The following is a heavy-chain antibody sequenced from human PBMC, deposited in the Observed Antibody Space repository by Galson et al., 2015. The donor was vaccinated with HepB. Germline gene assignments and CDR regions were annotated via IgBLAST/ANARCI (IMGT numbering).Heavy chain of an antibody. CDR3: ARDIQSKIAMATDTFDI. CDR1: GYTFTSYH. J-gene: IGHJ3*02. D-gene: IGHD6-19*01. V-gene: IGHV1-2*06. Sequence: VKVSCKASGYTFTSYHMHWVRQAPGQGLEWMGRINPNSGGTNYAQKFQGRVTMTRDTSISTACMELSRLRSDDTASYYCARDIQSKIAMATDTFDIWGQGTTVIVSS. CDR2: INPNSGGT.